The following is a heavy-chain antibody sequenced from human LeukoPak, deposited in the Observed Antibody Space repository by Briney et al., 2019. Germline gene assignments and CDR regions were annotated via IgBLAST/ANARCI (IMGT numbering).Heavy chain of an antibody. J-gene: IGHJ4*02. CDR2: IYPGDSDT. D-gene: IGHD2-21*02. V-gene: IGHV5-51*01. CDR1: GYSFTTYW. Sequence: GESLKISCKGSGYSFTTYWIGWVRQMPGKGLEWMGIIYPGDSDTRYSPSFQGQVTISADKSISTAYLQWSSLKASDTAMNSCARTYCGGDCYYSYFDYWGQGTVVTVSS. CDR3: ARTYCGGDCYYSYFDY.